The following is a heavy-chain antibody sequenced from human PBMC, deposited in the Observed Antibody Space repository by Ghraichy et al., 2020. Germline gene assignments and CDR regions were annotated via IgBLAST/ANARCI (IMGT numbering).Heavy chain of an antibody. CDR2: ISYNGSNK. CDR3: ARSGWFGVGA. D-gene: IGHD1-26*01. CDR1: GFTFSSYA. J-gene: IGHJ4*02. V-gene: IGHV3-30*04. Sequence: LSLTCAASGFTFSSYAMHWVRQAPGKGLEWVAVISYNGSNKYYADSVKGRFTISRDNPKNTLYLQMNSLRAEDTAVYYCARSGWFGVGAWGQGTLVTVSS.